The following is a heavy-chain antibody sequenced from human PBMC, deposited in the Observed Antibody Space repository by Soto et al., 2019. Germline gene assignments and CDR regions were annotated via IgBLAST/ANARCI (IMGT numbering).Heavy chain of an antibody. Sequence: QITLKESGPTLVKPTQTLTLTCSFSGFSLSTSGVGVGWIRQPPGKALEWLGFINWDDDKRYSPSLKSRLTITKDTSKIQVVLTMTNMDPVDTATYYCAPRGSGFGISWYPAFWGQGTLVTVSS. CDR2: INWDDDK. CDR3: APRGSGFGISWYPAF. V-gene: IGHV2-5*02. D-gene: IGHD6-13*01. CDR1: GFSLSTSGVG. J-gene: IGHJ4*02.